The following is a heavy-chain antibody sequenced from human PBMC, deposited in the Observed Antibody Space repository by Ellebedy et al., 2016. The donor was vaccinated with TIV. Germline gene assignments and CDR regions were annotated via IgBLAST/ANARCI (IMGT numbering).Heavy chain of an antibody. CDR3: ARDTTPKIVGGDY. CDR2: INQDGSEK. Sequence: GGSLRLSXAVYGGSFSGYYWSWIRQPPGKGLEWVANINQDGSEKYYVDSVKGRFSISRDNTKNSLYLQMNSLRAEDTAVYYCARDTTPKIVGGDYWGQGTLVTVSS. D-gene: IGHD3-22*01. J-gene: IGHJ4*02. CDR1: GGSFSGYY. V-gene: IGHV3-7*01.